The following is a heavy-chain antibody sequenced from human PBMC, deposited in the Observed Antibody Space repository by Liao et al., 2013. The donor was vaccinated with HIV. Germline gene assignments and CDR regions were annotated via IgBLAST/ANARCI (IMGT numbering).Heavy chain of an antibody. CDR3: ARGHRSNWPPSRWFDP. V-gene: IGHV4-61*02. CDR1: GGSISSGSYY. J-gene: IGHJ5*02. Sequence: QVQLQESGPGLVKPSQTLSLTCTVSGGSISSGSYYWSWIRQPAGKGLEWIGRIYTSGTTNYNPSLKSRVTISVDTPKNQFSLRLSSVTAADTAVYYCARGHRSNWPPSRWFDPWGQGTLVTVSS. CDR2: IYTSGTT. D-gene: IGHD1-1*01.